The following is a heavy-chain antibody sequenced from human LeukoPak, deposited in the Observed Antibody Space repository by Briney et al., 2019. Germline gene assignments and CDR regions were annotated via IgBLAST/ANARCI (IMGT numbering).Heavy chain of an antibody. CDR2: ISAYNGNT. D-gene: IGHD3-22*01. CDR1: GYTFTSYG. J-gene: IGHJ4*02. V-gene: IGHV1-18*01. Sequence: GASVKVSCKASGYTFTSYGISWVRQAPGQGLEWMGWISAYNGNTNYAQKLQGRVTMTTDTSTSTAYMELRSLRSDDTAVYYCGRDTSPVGSSGSSVSDYWGQGTLVTVSS. CDR3: GRDTSPVGSSGSSVSDY.